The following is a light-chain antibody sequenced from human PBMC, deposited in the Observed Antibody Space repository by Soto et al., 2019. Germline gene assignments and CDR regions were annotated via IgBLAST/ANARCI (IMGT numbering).Light chain of an antibody. CDR2: GAS. V-gene: IGKV3-15*01. CDR1: QSVSSN. CDR3: QQYDNWWT. Sequence: EVVMTQSPATQSVSPGERATLSCRASQSVSSNLAWYQQKPGQAPRLIIYGASTRATGIPARFSGSGSGTEFILTISSLQSEDFAVYYCQQYDNWWTFGQGTKVDIK. J-gene: IGKJ1*01.